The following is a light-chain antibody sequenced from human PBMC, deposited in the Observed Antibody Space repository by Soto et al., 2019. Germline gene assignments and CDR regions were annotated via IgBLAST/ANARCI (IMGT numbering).Light chain of an antibody. Sequence: EIVLTQSPGTLSLSPGERATLSCRASQSVSSSYLAWYQQKPGQAHRLLIYGASSRATGIPDRFSGSGSGTDFTLTISRLEPEDFAVYYCQQYGSSPRTFGQGTEVEIK. CDR3: QQYGSSPRT. CDR1: QSVSSSY. CDR2: GAS. V-gene: IGKV3-20*01. J-gene: IGKJ1*01.